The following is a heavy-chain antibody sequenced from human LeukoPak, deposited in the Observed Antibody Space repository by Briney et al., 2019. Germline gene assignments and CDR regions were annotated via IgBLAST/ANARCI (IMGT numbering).Heavy chain of an antibody. CDR1: GYTFTNYA. CDR2: INAGKGNT. Sequence: ASVKVSCKASGYTFTNYAINWVRQAPGQRLEWMGWINAGKGNTKYSQEFQGRVTITRDTSASTAYMELSSLRSEDMAVYYCARALIVIMAPQRDAFDIWGQGNLVTVSS. V-gene: IGHV1-3*03. CDR3: ARALIVIMAPQRDAFDI. D-gene: IGHD2-8*01. J-gene: IGHJ3*02.